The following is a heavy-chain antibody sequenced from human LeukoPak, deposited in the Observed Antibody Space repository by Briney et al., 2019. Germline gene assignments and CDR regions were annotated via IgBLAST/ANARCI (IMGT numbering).Heavy chain of an antibody. J-gene: IGHJ5*02. CDR2: MNPNSGNT. D-gene: IGHD6-6*01. CDR1: GYTFTSYD. V-gene: IGHV1-8*01. Sequence: ASVKVSCKASGYTFTSYDINWVRQATGQGLEWMGWMNPNSGNTGYAQKFQGRVTMTRNTSISTAYMELSSLRSEDTAVYYCARDPRIAARRLEWVWFDPWGQGTLVTVSS. CDR3: ARDPRIAARRLEWVWFDP.